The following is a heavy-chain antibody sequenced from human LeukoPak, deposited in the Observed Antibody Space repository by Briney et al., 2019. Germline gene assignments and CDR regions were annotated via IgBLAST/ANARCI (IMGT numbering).Heavy chain of an antibody. D-gene: IGHD6-19*01. J-gene: IGHJ4*02. CDR2: TYYRSTWNN. CDR3: ASSSSGCLNS. CDR1: GDSVSSNSAA. Sequence: SQTLSLTCAISGDSVSSNSAAWNWITQSPSRGLEWLGRTYYRSTWNNDYAVSVTSRITINPDTSKNQFSLQMKSVTPEDTAVYYCASSSSGCLNSWGQGTLVTVSS. V-gene: IGHV6-1*01.